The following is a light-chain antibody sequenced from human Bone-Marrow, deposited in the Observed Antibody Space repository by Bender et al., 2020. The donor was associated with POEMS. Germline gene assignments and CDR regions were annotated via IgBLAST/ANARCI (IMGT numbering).Light chain of an antibody. CDR2: DVS. V-gene: IGLV2-14*03. CDR3: SSYTPSGSV. J-gene: IGLJ2*01. Sequence: QSPLTQPASVSGSPGQTITISCTGSNSDVGAYNYVSWYQQHPGQVPKLLIYDVSNRPSGVSYRFSGSKSGNTASLIISSLQAEDEADYYCSSYTPSGSVFGGGTKLTVL. CDR1: NSDVGAYNY.